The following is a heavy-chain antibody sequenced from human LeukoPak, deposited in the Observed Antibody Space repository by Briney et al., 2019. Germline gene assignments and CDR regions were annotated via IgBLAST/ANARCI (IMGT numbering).Heavy chain of an antibody. Sequence: GGCLRLSCAASGFTFTNYAMRWVRQAPGKGLEWVSVLTDDGGTYYADSVKGRFTNSRDDSKNTLFLQMNSLRAEDTAVYFCAKVKWKLVGYFDYWGQGTLVTVSS. CDR1: GFTFTNYA. J-gene: IGHJ4*02. CDR3: AKVKWKLVGYFDY. D-gene: IGHD1-26*01. CDR2: LTDDGGT. V-gene: IGHV3-23*01.